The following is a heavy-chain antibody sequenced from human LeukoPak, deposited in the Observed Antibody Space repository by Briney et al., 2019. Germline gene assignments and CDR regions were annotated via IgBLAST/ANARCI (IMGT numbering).Heavy chain of an antibody. Sequence: SETLSLTCAVYGGSFSGYYWSWIRQPPGKGLEWIGEINHSGSTNYNPSLKSRVTISADTSKNQFSLKLSSVTAADTAVYYCARAQYSSGWYADYWGQGTLVTVSS. V-gene: IGHV4-34*01. CDR2: INHSGST. J-gene: IGHJ4*02. CDR1: GGSFSGYY. D-gene: IGHD6-19*01. CDR3: ARAQYSSGWYADY.